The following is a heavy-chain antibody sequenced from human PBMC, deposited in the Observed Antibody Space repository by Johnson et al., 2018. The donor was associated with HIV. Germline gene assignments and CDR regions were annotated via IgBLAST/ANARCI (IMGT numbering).Heavy chain of an antibody. CDR3: ARPSVITTLTTTPWAFDI. CDR2: ISYDGNNK. V-gene: IGHV3-30*03. J-gene: IGHJ3*02. CDR1: GFTFDDYG. Sequence: QEKLVESGGGVVRPGGSLRLSCAASGFTFDDYGMSWVRQAPGKGLEWVAIISYDGNNKYYTDSVKGRFTISRDNSKNTLYLQMNSLRAEDTAIYYCARPSVITTLTTTPWAFDIWGQGTMVTVSS. D-gene: IGHD4-17*01.